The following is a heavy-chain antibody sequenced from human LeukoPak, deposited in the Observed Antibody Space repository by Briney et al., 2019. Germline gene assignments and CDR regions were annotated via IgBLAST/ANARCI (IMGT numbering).Heavy chain of an antibody. CDR2: IYSSGGT. D-gene: IGHD2-15*01. CDR1: GGSISGYY. CDR3: ARDFCSGGSCYSYFHY. Sequence: PSETLSLTCSVSGGSISGYYWSWIRQPSGKGLEWIGYIYSSGGTNYNPSLKSRVTISLDTSKNQFSLRLSSVTAADTAVYYCARDFCSGGSCYSYFHYWGQGTLVTVSS. V-gene: IGHV4-59*01. J-gene: IGHJ4*02.